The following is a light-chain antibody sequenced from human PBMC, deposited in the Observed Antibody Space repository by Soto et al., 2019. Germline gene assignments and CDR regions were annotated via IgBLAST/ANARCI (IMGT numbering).Light chain of an antibody. Sequence: DIQMTQSPSSLSASVGDRVTITCRASQSISSYLNWYQQKPGKAPKLLIHAASSLQSGVPSRFSGSGSGTDFTLTISSLQPEDFAPYYCQQSYSTPYTFGQGTKLEIK. CDR1: QSISSY. CDR2: AAS. J-gene: IGKJ2*01. V-gene: IGKV1-39*01. CDR3: QQSYSTPYT.